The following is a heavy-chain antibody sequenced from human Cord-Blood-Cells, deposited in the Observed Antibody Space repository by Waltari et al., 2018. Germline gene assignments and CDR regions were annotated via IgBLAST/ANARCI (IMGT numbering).Heavy chain of an antibody. J-gene: IGHJ5*02. V-gene: IGHV1-69*06. D-gene: IGHD1-1*01. CDR2: SIPIFGTA. Sequence: QVQLVQSGAEVKKPGSSVKVSCKASGGTFSSDAISWVRQAPGQGLEWMGGSIPIFGTANYAQTLQGRVMITADKSTSTAYMELSSLRSEDTAVYYCARGEGRTTDGNNWFDPWGQGTLVTVSS. CDR1: GGTFSSDA. CDR3: ARGEGRTTDGNNWFDP.